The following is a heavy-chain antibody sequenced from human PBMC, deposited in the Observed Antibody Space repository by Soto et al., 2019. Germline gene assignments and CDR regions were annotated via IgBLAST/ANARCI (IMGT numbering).Heavy chain of an antibody. CDR1: GYSFTIYW. D-gene: IGHD2-21*02. CDR2: IYPGDSDT. J-gene: IGHJ4*02. CDR3: ARQAYCGGDCHYYFDY. Sequence: PGESLKISCKGSGYSFTIYWIGWVRQMPGKGLEWMGIIYPGDSDTRYSPSFQGQVTISADKSISTAYLQWSSLKASDTAMYYCARQAYCGGDCHYYFDYWGQGTLVTVSS. V-gene: IGHV5-51*01.